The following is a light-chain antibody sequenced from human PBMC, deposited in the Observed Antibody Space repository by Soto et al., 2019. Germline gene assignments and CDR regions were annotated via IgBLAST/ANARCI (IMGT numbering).Light chain of an antibody. J-gene: IGKJ3*01. Sequence: EIVLTQFPGTLSLSPGERATLSCRASQSVSSSYLTWYQQKPGQAPRLLIYGASSRAAGIPDRFSGSGSGTDFTLTISSLEPEDFAVYYCQHYGSSLIFTFGPGTKVDIK. CDR1: QSVSSSY. V-gene: IGKV3-20*01. CDR3: QHYGSSLIFT. CDR2: GAS.